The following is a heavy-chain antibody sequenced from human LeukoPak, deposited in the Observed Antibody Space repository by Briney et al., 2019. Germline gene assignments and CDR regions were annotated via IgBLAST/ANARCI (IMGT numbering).Heavy chain of an antibody. D-gene: IGHD5-12*01. J-gene: IGHJ4*02. Sequence: GGSLRLSCAASGFTFTSYTMNWVRQAPGKGLEWVSSISGSGINIYYADSVKGRFTISRDTAKNSLFLQMNSLRAEDTAVYYCAAGRTDTGYGSFDYWGQGTLVTVSS. CDR1: GFTFTSYT. V-gene: IGHV3-21*01. CDR3: AAGRTDTGYGSFDY. CDR2: ISGSGINI.